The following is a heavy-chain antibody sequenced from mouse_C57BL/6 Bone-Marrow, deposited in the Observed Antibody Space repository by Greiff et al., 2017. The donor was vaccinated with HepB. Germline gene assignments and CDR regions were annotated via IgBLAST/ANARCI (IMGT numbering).Heavy chain of an antibody. D-gene: IGHD1-1*01. J-gene: IGHJ2*01. V-gene: IGHV3-5*01. Sequence: EVQGVESGPGLVKPSQTVFLTCTVTGISITTGNYRWSWIRQFPGNKLEWIGYIYYSGTITYNPSLTRRTTITRDTPKNQFFLEMNSLTAEDTATYYCARDRYYGSSYYFDYWGQGTTLTVSS. CDR1: GISITTGNYR. CDR3: ARDRYYGSSYYFDY. CDR2: IYYSGTI.